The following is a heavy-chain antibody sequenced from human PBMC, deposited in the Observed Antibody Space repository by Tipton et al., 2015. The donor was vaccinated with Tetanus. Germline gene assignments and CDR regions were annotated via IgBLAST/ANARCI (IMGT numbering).Heavy chain of an antibody. CDR3: ARGLRWATVTTFDY. J-gene: IGHJ4*02. CDR2: ISAYNGHT. D-gene: IGHD4-17*01. Sequence: QLVQSGAEVKKPGASVKVSCKASGYTFTSYGISWVRQAPGQGLEWMGWISAYNGHTNYAQKLQGRVTMTTDTSTGTAYMELRSLRSDDAAVYYCARGLRWATVTTFDYWGQGTLVTVSS. CDR1: GYTFTSYG. V-gene: IGHV1-18*01.